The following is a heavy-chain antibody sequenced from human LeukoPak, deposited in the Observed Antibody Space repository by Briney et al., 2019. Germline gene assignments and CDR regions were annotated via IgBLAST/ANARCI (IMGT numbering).Heavy chain of an antibody. CDR3: ARDFGDGYTYFNC. CDR2: ISTRGNTI. CDR1: GFTFSNSE. Sequence: GGSLRLSCTASGFTFSNSEMNWVRQAPGEGLEWISYISTRGNTIYYADSVRGRFTISRDNAKNSLYLQMNSLRAEDTAFYYCARDFGDGYTYFNCWGQGTLVTVSS. V-gene: IGHV3-48*03. J-gene: IGHJ4*02. D-gene: IGHD5-24*01.